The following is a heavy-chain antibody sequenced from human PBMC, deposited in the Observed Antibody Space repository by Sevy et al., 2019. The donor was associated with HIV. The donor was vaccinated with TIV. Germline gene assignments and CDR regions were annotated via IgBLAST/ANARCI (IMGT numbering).Heavy chain of an antibody. CDR1: GYSFANNW. V-gene: IGHV5-51*01. Sequence: GESLKISRKGSGYSFANNWIGWVRQMPGKGLERMGIVYPGDSDTTYSPSFQGQVTISVDKSISTAYLQWNSLKASDTAMYYCARLPVAAAGLYYFDYWGQGTLVTVSS. J-gene: IGHJ4*02. CDR3: ARLPVAAAGLYYFDY. CDR2: VYPGDSDT. D-gene: IGHD6-13*01.